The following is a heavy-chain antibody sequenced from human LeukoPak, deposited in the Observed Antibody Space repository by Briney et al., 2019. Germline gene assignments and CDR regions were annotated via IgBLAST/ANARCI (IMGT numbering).Heavy chain of an antibody. CDR1: GGSISSSSYY. V-gene: IGHV4-39*07. CDR2: IYYSGST. CDR3: AKDSSSWPRALYFDL. Sequence: SETLSLTCTVSGGSISSSSYYWGWSRQPPGKGLEWIGCIYYSGSTYYNPSLKSRVTISVDTSKNQFSLKLSSVTAADTAVYYCAKDSSSWPRALYFDLWGRGTLVTVSS. J-gene: IGHJ2*01. D-gene: IGHD6-13*01.